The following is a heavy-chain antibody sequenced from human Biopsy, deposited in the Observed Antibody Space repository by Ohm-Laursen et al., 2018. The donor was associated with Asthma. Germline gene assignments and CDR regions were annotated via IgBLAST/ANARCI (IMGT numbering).Heavy chain of an antibody. Sequence: SLRLSCAVSGFTFSSYGMHWVRQAPGKGLEWVAVISYDRSNKYYADSVKGRFTISRDNSKNTLYLQMNSLRAEDTAVYYCASQSSGPDFWSGYYYFDYWGQGTLVTVSS. V-gene: IGHV3-30*03. J-gene: IGHJ4*02. CDR3: ASQSSGPDFWSGYYYFDY. D-gene: IGHD3-3*01. CDR1: GFTFSSYG. CDR2: ISYDRSNK.